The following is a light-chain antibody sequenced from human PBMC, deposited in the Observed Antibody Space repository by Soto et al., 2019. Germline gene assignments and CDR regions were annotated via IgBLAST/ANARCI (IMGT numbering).Light chain of an antibody. J-gene: IGKJ5*01. CDR1: QSVSSIY. V-gene: IGKV3-20*01. Sequence: IVLPQSPGTLSLSPGEGATLSCMASQSVSSIYIAWYQQRPGQTPSLLIYGASTRATGIPDRFSGSGSGTHFTLTISRLEPGDFAVYYCQHFGGTTFTFGQGTLPEVK. CDR2: GAS. CDR3: QHFGGTTFT.